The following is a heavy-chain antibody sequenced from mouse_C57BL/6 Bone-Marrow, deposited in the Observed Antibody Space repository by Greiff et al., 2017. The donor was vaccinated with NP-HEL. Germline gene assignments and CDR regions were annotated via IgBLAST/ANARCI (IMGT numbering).Heavy chain of an antibody. CDR3: ARGGLRRRDYFDY. Sequence: EVKLQESGAELVRPGSSVKMSCKTSGYTFTSYGINWVKQRPGQGLEWIGYIYLGNGYTEYNEKFKGKATLTSDTSSSTAYMQLSSLTSEDSAIYVCARGGLRRRDYFDYWGQGTTLTVSS. CDR1: GYTFTSYG. J-gene: IGHJ2*01. CDR2: IYLGNGYT. D-gene: IGHD2-2*01. V-gene: IGHV1-58*01.